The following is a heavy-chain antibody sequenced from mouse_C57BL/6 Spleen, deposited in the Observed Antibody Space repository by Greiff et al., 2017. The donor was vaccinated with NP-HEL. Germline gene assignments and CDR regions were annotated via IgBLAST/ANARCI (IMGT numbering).Heavy chain of an antibody. V-gene: IGHV5-4*01. CDR2: ISDGGSYT. CDR3: ARDRDDYEEGWFAY. Sequence: EVKLVESGGGLVKPGGSLKLSCAASGFTFSSYAMSWVRQTPEKRLEWVATISDGGSYTYYPDNAKGRFTISRDNAKNNLYLQMSHLKSEDTAMYYCARDRDDYEEGWFAYWGQGTLVTVSA. D-gene: IGHD2-4*01. J-gene: IGHJ3*01. CDR1: GFTFSSYA.